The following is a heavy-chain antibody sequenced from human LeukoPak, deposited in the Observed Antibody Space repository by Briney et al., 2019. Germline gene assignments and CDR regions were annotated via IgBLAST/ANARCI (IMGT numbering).Heavy chain of an antibody. Sequence: GSSLKVSCKASGGTFSSYAISWVRHAPGQELEWMGRIIPIFGTANYAQKFQGRVTITTDESTSTAYMELSSLRSEDTAVYYCASGSYYDFWSGYSRYYYYYMDVWGKGTTVTVSS. CDR2: IIPIFGTA. CDR3: ASGSYYDFWSGYSRYYYYYMDV. V-gene: IGHV1-69*05. CDR1: GGTFSSYA. D-gene: IGHD3-3*01. J-gene: IGHJ6*03.